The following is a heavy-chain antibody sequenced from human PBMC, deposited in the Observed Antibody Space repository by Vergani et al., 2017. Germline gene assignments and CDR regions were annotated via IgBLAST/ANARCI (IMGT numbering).Heavy chain of an antibody. CDR2: INPNSGGT. V-gene: IGHV1-2*02. Sequence: QVQLVQSGAEVKKPGALVKVSCKASGYPFTAYYLHWVRQAPGQGLEWRGWINPNSGGTNYAQKFQGRVTMTRETSISTAYMAVIRLRSDDTAVYYCARGIVVRWLDLWRQGTLVNVS. D-gene: IGHD3-22*01. CDR3: ARGIVVRWLDL. CDR1: GYPFTAYY. J-gene: IGHJ5*02.